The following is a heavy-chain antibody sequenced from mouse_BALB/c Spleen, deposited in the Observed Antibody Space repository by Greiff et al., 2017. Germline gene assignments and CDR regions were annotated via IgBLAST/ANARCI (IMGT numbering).Heavy chain of an antibody. V-gene: IGHV1S81*02. CDR2: INPSNGGT. CDR1: GYTFTSYY. D-gene: IGHD2-14*01. Sequence: QVQLQQPGAELVKPGASVKLSCTASGYTFTSYYMYWVKQRPGQGLEWIGGINPSNGGTNFTEKFKSKATLAVDKSSSTAYMQLSSLTSEDSAVYYCTRWGTEDYWGQGTTLTVSS. CDR3: TRWGTEDY. J-gene: IGHJ2*01.